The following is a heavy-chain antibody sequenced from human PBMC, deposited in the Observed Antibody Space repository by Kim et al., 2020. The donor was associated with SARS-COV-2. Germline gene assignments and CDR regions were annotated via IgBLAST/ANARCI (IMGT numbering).Heavy chain of an antibody. CDR3: AKDGLELHPYYYYMDV. V-gene: IGHV3-9*01. J-gene: IGHJ6*03. D-gene: IGHD1-7*01. CDR2: ISWNSGSI. CDR1: GFTFDDYA. Sequence: GGSLRLSCAASGFTFDDYAMHWVRQAPGEGLEWVSGISWNSGSIGYAVSVKGRFTISRDNAKNSLYLQMNSLRAEDTALYYCAKDGLELHPYYYYMDVWG.